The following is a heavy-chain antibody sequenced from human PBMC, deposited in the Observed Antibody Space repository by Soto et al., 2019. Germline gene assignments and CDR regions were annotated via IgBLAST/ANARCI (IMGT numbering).Heavy chain of an antibody. V-gene: IGHV3-64D*08. CDR2: ISSNGGST. Sequence: GGSLRLSCSASGFTFSSYAMHWVRQAPGKGLEYVSAISSNGGSTYYADSVKGRFTISRDNSKNTLYLQMSSLRAEDTAVYYCVKDPSRVGARHGHFDYWGQGTLVTVSS. CDR3: VKDPSRVGARHGHFDY. J-gene: IGHJ4*02. CDR1: GFTFSSYA. D-gene: IGHD1-26*01.